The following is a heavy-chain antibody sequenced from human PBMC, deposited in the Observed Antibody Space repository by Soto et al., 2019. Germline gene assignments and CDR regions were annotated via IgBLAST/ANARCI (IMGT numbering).Heavy chain of an antibody. CDR1: GFTFSSSS. Sequence: EVQLVESGGGLVKPGGSLRLSCAASGFTFSSSSMNWARQAPGKGLEWVSSISGGSSYIYYADSVKGRFTISRDNAQNSLYLQINSRRAEDRAVFYWASTRRYNWKDGFAYGGRGPLVTVPS. V-gene: IGHV3-21*01. CDR3: ASTRRYNWKDGFAY. CDR2: ISGGSSYI. D-gene: IGHD1-1*01. J-gene: IGHJ4*02.